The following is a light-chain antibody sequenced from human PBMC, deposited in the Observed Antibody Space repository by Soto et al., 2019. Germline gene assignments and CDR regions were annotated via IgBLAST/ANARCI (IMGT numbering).Light chain of an antibody. J-gene: IGKJ1*01. Sequence: EIVLTQSPCTLSLSPGERATLSCRASQSVSSIYLAWYQQKPGQAPKLLIYGASSRATGIPDRFSGSGSGTDFTLTISRLEPEDFAVYYCQQYGNSRWTFGQGTKVDIK. CDR1: QSVSSIY. CDR2: GAS. V-gene: IGKV3-20*01. CDR3: QQYGNSRWT.